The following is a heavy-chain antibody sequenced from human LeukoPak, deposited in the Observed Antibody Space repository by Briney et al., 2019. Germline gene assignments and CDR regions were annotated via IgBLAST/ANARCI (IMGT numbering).Heavy chain of an antibody. CDR2: ISYDGSNK. D-gene: IGHD6-19*01. J-gene: IGHJ4*02. Sequence: GGSLRLSCAASGFTFSNYDMHWVRQAPGKGLEWVALISYDGSNKYYADSAKGRFTISRDNSKNTLYLQMNSLRAEDTAVYYCAKDRGASSGWLYWGQGTLVTVSS. CDR3: AKDRGASSGWLY. CDR1: GFTFSNYD. V-gene: IGHV3-30*18.